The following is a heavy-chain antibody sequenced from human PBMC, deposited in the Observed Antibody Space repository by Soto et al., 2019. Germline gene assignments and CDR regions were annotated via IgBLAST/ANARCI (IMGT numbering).Heavy chain of an antibody. V-gene: IGHV3-30-3*01. CDR2: MSYDGSNK. CDR3: ARGGRDGGEDY. Sequence: QVQLVESGGGVVQPGRSLRLSCAASGFTFSSYAMHWVRQAPGKGLEWVAVMSYDGSNKYYADSVKGRFTISRDNSKNTLYLQMNSLRAEDTAVYYCARGGRDGGEDYWGQGTLVTVSS. D-gene: IGHD3-16*01. CDR1: GFTFSSYA. J-gene: IGHJ4*02.